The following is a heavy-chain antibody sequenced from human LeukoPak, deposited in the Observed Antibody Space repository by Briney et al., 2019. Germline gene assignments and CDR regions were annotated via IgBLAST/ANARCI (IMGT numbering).Heavy chain of an antibody. CDR2: INQSGST. CDR3: ARVGLQGDYYYYMDV. CDR1: GGSFSGYY. Sequence: SETLSLTCAVYGGSFSGYYWSWIRQPPGKGLEWIGEINQSGSTNYNPSLKSRVTISVDTSKNQFSLKLSSVTAADTAVYYCARVGLQGDYYYYMDVWGKGTTVTVSS. J-gene: IGHJ6*03. D-gene: IGHD5-24*01. V-gene: IGHV4-34*01.